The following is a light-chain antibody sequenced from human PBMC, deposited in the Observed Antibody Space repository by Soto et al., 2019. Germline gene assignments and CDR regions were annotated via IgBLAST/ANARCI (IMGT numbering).Light chain of an antibody. CDR2: ATS. J-gene: IGKJ1*01. V-gene: IGKV1-39*01. Sequence: IQMTQSPTSLSASVGDRVTITCRASQNIRSYLNWYQQIPGKAPNLLSYATSILQTGVPSRFSGSGTGTEFTLTINGLQPEDFATYYCQQGYTTRWTFGQGTKVEIK. CDR3: QQGYTTRWT. CDR1: QNIRSY.